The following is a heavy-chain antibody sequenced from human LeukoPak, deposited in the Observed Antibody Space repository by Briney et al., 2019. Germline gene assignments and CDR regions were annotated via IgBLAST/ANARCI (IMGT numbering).Heavy chain of an antibody. CDR1: GGSISSYY. J-gene: IGHJ4*02. CDR2: IYYSGST. V-gene: IGHV4-59*01. Sequence: PSETLSLTCTVSGGSISSYYWSWIRQPPGKGLEWIGYIYYSGSTNYNPSLKSRVTISVDTSKNQFSLKLSSVTAADTAVYYCARGRGGDYYDSSGKAFDYWGQGTLVTVSS. D-gene: IGHD3-22*01. CDR3: ARGRGGDYYDSSGKAFDY.